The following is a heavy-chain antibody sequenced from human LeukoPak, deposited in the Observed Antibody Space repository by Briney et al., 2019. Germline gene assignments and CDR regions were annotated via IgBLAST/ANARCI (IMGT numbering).Heavy chain of an antibody. Sequence: GSSVKVTCKVSGYTLPELSMHWVRQAPGKGLEWMGGFDPEDGETIYAQKFQGRVTMTEDTSTDTAYMELSSLRSEDTAVYYCATGGMGATWEPTTYYFDYWGQGTLVTVSS. CDR3: ATGGMGATWEPTTYYFDY. J-gene: IGHJ4*02. D-gene: IGHD1-26*01. CDR1: GYTLPELS. CDR2: FDPEDGET. V-gene: IGHV1-24*01.